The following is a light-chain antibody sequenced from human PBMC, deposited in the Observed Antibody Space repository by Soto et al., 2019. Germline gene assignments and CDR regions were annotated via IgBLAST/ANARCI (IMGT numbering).Light chain of an antibody. CDR1: QSVSSSY. V-gene: IGKV3-20*01. J-gene: IGKJ2*01. CDR3: QQYGSSPLYT. Sequence: EIALTQSQGTLSLSPGERATLPCRASQSVSSSYLAWYQQKPGQAPRLLIYGASSRATGIPDRFSGSGSGTDFTLTISSLEPEDFAVYYCQQYGSSPLYTFGQGTKLEIK. CDR2: GAS.